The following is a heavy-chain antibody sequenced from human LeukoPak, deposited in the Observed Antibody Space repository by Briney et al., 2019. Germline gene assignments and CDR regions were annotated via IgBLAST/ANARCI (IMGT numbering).Heavy chain of an antibody. CDR3: ARSSDYVFDY. D-gene: IGHD4-17*01. CDR1: GYNFAAYW. V-gene: IGHV5-51*01. Sequence: GESLKISCKGSGYNFAAYWIGWVRQMPGKSLEWMGVVYPGDSDTRYSPSFQGQVTISADESISTAYLQWSSLKASDTAMYYCARSSDYVFDYWGQGTLVTVSS. CDR2: VYPGDSDT. J-gene: IGHJ4*02.